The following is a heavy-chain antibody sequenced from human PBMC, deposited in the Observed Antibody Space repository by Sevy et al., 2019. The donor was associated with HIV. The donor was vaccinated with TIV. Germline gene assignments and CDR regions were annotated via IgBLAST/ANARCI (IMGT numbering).Heavy chain of an antibody. V-gene: IGHV4-59*01. D-gene: IGHD2-21*02. J-gene: IGHJ3*01. Sequence: SETLSLTCTVSDGSISTYYWSWIRQPPGKGLQWIGYIYYTGKTNYNPSLQTPVTMSIDTSKNQFSLRLSSVTSADTAMYYCARLSRNNVVVTGVRRDGFDVWGQGTMVTVSS. CDR2: IYYTGKT. CDR1: DGSISTYY. CDR3: ARLSRNNVVVTGVRRDGFDV.